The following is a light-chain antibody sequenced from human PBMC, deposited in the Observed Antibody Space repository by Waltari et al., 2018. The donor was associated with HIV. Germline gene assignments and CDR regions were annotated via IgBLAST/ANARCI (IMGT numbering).Light chain of an antibody. V-gene: IGLV6-57*03. Sequence: NFVLTQPHSVSESPGKTVTISCTRSSGSIASTYVQWYQQRPGSAPIIVIYEDSERPSGVPDRFSASIDSSSNTASLTISGLKTEDEADYYCQSSDSIIAVFGGGTKLTVL. J-gene: IGLJ3*02. CDR1: SGSIASTY. CDR2: EDS. CDR3: QSSDSIIAV.